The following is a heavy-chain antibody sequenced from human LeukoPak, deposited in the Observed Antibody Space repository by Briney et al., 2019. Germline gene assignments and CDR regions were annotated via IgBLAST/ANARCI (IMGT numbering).Heavy chain of an antibody. Sequence: PSETLSLTCTVSGGSISGYYWSWVRQPAGKGLEWIGRIYTSGSTNYNPSLKSRVTMSVDTSKNQFSLKLSSVTAADTAVYYCARVITTVNAFDIWGQGTMVTVSS. V-gene: IGHV4-4*07. CDR2: IYTSGST. J-gene: IGHJ3*02. CDR1: GGSISGYY. D-gene: IGHD4-17*01. CDR3: ARVITTVNAFDI.